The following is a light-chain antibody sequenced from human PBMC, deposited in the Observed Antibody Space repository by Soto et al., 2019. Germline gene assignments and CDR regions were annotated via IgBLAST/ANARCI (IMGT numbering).Light chain of an antibody. CDR2: GNN. J-gene: IGLJ1*01. V-gene: IGLV1-40*01. CDR3: QSYDSSLSGYV. CDR1: SSNIGAGYD. Sequence: QSVLTQPPSVSGAPGQRVTISCTGSSSNIGAGYDVHWYQQLPGTAPKLLIYGNNNRPSGVPDRFSGSKSGTSASLAITGLQAEDEADYYGQSYDSSLSGYVFGTGTKGTVL.